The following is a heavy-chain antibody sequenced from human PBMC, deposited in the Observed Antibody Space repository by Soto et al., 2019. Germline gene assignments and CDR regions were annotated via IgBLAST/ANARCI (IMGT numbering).Heavy chain of an antibody. Sequence: GGSLRLSCAASGFTFSSYAMHWVRQAPGKGLEWVAVISYDGSNKYYADSVKGRFTISRDNSKNTLYLQMNSLRAEDTAVYYCAREIYDSSGYYYGSWYPWFDPWGQGTLVTVSS. V-gene: IGHV3-30-3*01. D-gene: IGHD3-22*01. CDR1: GFTFSSYA. CDR2: ISYDGSNK. J-gene: IGHJ5*02. CDR3: AREIYDSSGYYYGSWYPWFDP.